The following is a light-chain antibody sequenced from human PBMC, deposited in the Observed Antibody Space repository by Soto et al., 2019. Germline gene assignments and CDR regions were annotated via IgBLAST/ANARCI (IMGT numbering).Light chain of an antibody. CDR2: EVS. J-gene: IGLJ2*01. Sequence: QSVLTQPASVSGSPGQSITISCTGTSSDVGGYNYVSWYQQHPGKAPKLMIYEVSNRPSGVSNRFSGSKSGNTASLTISGLQAEDEADYYCQVWDTSTVVFGGGTKLTVL. CDR1: SSDVGGYNY. CDR3: QVWDTSTVV. V-gene: IGLV2-14*01.